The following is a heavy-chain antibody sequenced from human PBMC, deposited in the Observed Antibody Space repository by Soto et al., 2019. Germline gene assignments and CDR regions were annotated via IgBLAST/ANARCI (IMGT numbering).Heavy chain of an antibody. CDR3: ARHITDSNYYYYGMDV. CDR1: GYSFTSYW. Sequence: PGESLKISCKGSGYSFTSYWVSWVRQMPGKGLEWMGRIDPSDSYTNYSPSFQGHVTISADKSISTAYLQWSSLKASDTAMYYCARHITDSNYYYYGMDVWGQGTTVTVPS. J-gene: IGHJ6*02. V-gene: IGHV5-10-1*01. D-gene: IGHD1-20*01. CDR2: IDPSDSYT.